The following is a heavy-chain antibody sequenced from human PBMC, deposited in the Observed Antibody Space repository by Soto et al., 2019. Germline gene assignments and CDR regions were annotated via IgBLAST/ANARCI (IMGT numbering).Heavy chain of an antibody. D-gene: IGHD6-19*01. CDR1: GYTFTSYA. Sequence: ASVKVSCKASGYTFTSYAMHWVRQAPGQRLEWMGWINAGNGNTKYSQKFQGRVTITRDISASTAYMELSSLRSEDTAVYYCASAPVAVAGTHYYGMDVWGQGTTVTVSS. V-gene: IGHV1-3*01. CDR3: ASAPVAVAGTHYYGMDV. CDR2: INAGNGNT. J-gene: IGHJ6*02.